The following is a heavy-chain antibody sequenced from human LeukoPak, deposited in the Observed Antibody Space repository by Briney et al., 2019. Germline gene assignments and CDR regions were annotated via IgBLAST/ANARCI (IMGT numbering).Heavy chain of an antibody. Sequence: PGGSLRLSCAGSGFTFSSYWMSWVRQAPGKGLEWVANIKQDGSEKYYVDSVKGRFTISRDNAKNSLYLQMNSLRAEDTAVYYCARDQYDSSGYYFFVVSHAFDYWGQGTLVTVSS. CDR2: IKQDGSEK. D-gene: IGHD3-22*01. J-gene: IGHJ4*02. CDR1: GFTFSSYW. V-gene: IGHV3-7*01. CDR3: ARDQYDSSGYYFFVVSHAFDY.